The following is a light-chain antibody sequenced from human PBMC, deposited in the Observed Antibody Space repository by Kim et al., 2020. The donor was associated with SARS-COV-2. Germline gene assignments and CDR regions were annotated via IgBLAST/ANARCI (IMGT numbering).Light chain of an antibody. CDR3: SSYTSSSTWV. V-gene: IGLV2-14*01. Sequence: QSALTQPASVSGSPGQSITISCTGTSSDVGAYNYVSWYQQHPGKAPKFMIYDVSKRPSGVSTRFSGSKSGNTASLTISGLQAEDEADYYCSSYTSSSTWVFGGGTQLTVL. J-gene: IGLJ3*02. CDR2: DVS. CDR1: SSDVGAYNY.